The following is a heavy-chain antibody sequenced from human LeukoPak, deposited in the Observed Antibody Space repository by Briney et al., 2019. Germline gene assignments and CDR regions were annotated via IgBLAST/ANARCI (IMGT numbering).Heavy chain of an antibody. Sequence: GRSLRLSCAASGFTFSNSGMHWVRQAPGKGLEWVAAMSYDGTTIYYADSVKGRFTISRDNSKNTLCLQLSSLRAEDTAVYYCARELASGDWGQGTLVTVSS. J-gene: IGHJ4*02. V-gene: IGHV3-30*03. CDR1: GFTFSNSG. CDR2: MSYDGTTI. D-gene: IGHD6-13*01. CDR3: ARELASGD.